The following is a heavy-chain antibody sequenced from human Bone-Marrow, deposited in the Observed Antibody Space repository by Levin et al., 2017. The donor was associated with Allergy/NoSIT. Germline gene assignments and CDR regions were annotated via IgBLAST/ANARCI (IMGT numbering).Heavy chain of an antibody. Sequence: GESLKISCAASGFTFSSYAMSWVRQAPGKGLEWVSAISGSGGSTYYADSVKGRFTISRDNSKNTLYLQMNSLRAEDTAVYYCAKTPGRSSSWYPARNWFDPWGQGTLVTVSS. J-gene: IGHJ5*02. CDR3: AKTPGRSSSWYPARNWFDP. D-gene: IGHD6-13*01. CDR1: GFTFSSYA. CDR2: ISGSGGST. V-gene: IGHV3-23*01.